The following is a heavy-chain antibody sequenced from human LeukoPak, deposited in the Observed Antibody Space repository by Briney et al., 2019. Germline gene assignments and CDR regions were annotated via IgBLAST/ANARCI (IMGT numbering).Heavy chain of an antibody. CDR3: ARKGIAVAGPFDY. CDR1: GFTFDDYG. Sequence: PGGSLRLSCAASGFTFDDYGMSWVRQAPGKGLEWVSGINWNGGSTGYADSVKGRFTISRDNAKNSLSLLMNSLRAEDTAVYYCARKGIAVAGPFDYWGQGTLVTVSS. D-gene: IGHD6-19*01. J-gene: IGHJ4*02. V-gene: IGHV3-20*04. CDR2: INWNGGST.